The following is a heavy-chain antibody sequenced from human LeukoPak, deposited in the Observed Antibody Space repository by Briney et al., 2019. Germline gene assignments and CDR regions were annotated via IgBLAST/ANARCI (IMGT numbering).Heavy chain of an antibody. Sequence: ASVKVSCKASGYTFTGYYMHWVRQAPGQGLEWMGWINPNSGGTNYAQKFQGRVTMTRGTSISTAYMELSNLRSDDTAVYYCAREDGDYDGYMDVWGKGTTVTVSS. CDR3: AREDGDYDGYMDV. CDR2: INPNSGGT. V-gene: IGHV1-2*02. J-gene: IGHJ6*03. CDR1: GYTFTGYY. D-gene: IGHD4-17*01.